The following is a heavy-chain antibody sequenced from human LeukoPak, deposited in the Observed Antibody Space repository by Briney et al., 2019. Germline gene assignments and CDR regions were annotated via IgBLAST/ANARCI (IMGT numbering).Heavy chain of an antibody. CDR2: INHSGST. Sequence: SETLSLTCAVYGGSFSGYYWSWIRQPPGKGLEWIGEINHSGSTNYNPSLKSRVTISVDTSKNQFSLKLSSVTAADPAVYYCARVRRPWRITMIVVAQATPPIFDYWGQGTLVTVSS. CDR3: ARVRRPWRITMIVVAQATPPIFDY. V-gene: IGHV4-34*01. CDR1: GGSFSGYY. D-gene: IGHD3-22*01. J-gene: IGHJ4*02.